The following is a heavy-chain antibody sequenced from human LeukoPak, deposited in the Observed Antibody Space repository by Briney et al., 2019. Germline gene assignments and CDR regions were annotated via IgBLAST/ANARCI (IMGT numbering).Heavy chain of an antibody. J-gene: IGHJ6*02. D-gene: IGHD6-19*01. CDR3: ARVSPIAVAGSSYYYAMGV. CDR1: GGSISNYY. Sequence: PSETLSLTCNVSGGSISNYYWTWIRQPAGKGLEWIGRIYSSGTTTYNPSLKSRVAMSVDTSRNQSSLKLSSVTAADTAVYYCARVSPIAVAGSSYYYAMGVWGQGTTVTVSS. CDR2: IYSSGTT. V-gene: IGHV4-4*07.